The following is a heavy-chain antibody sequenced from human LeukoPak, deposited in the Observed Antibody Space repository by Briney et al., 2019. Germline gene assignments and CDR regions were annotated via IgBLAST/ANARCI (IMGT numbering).Heavy chain of an antibody. Sequence: GGSLRLSCAASGFTFSSYAMSWVRQAPGKGLEWVSAISGSGGSTYYADSVKGRFTISRDNSKNTLYLQMNSLRAEDTAVYYCAKGRRTWQRKADGIDPWGQGTLVTVSS. V-gene: IGHV3-23*01. CDR3: AKGRRTWQRKADGIDP. D-gene: IGHD6-25*01. J-gene: IGHJ5*02. CDR1: GFTFSSYA. CDR2: ISGSGGST.